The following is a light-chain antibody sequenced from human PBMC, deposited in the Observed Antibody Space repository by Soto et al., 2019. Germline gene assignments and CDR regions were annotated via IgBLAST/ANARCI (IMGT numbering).Light chain of an antibody. V-gene: IGKV1-39*01. Sequence: DIQMTQSPSSLSASVGDRVTITCRASQSISTFLNWYQQKPGKAPNLLIYAAYGLQSGVQSRFSGSGSGTDFTLTIRSLQPEDFATYYCQQSYRTPITFGQGTRLEIK. J-gene: IGKJ5*01. CDR1: QSISTF. CDR2: AAY. CDR3: QQSYRTPIT.